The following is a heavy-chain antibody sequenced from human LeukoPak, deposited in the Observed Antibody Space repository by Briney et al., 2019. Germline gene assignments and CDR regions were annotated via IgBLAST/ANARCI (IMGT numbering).Heavy chain of an antibody. V-gene: IGHV4-34*01. CDR3: ARGDGRDGYKGRLEY. CDR2: INHSGST. CDR1: GGSFSGYY. J-gene: IGHJ4*02. Sequence: PSETLSLTCAVYGGSFSGYYWSWIRQPPGKGLEWIGEINHSGSTNCNPSLKSRLTISVDTSKKQFSLKLSSVTDADTAVYYCARGDGRDGYKGRLEYWGQGNLVTVSS. D-gene: IGHD5-24*01.